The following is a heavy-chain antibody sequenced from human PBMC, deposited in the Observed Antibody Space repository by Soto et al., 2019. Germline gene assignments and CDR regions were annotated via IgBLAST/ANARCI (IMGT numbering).Heavy chain of an antibody. V-gene: IGHV3-15*01. D-gene: IGHD4-17*01. J-gene: IGHJ1*01. CDR1: GFTCTNAW. CDR3: TTARGTYGAEYFQH. CDR2: IKSKTDGGTT. Sequence: PGGSLRLSCAASGFTCTNAWMSWVRQAPGKGLEWVGHIKSKTDGGTTDYAAPVKGRFTISRDDSKNTLYLQMNSLKTEDTAVYYCTTARGTYGAEYFQHWGQGTLVTVSS.